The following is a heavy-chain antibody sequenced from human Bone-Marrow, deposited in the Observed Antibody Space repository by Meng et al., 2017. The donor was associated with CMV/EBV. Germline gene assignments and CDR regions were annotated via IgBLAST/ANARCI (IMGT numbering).Heavy chain of an antibody. CDR1: GFTFSDYY. CDR2: ISSSGSTI. V-gene: IGHV3-11*04. Sequence: GGSLRLSCAASGFTFSDYYMSWIRQAPGKGLEWVSYISSSGSTIYYADSVKGRFTISRDNAKNSLYLQMNSLRAEDTAVYYCARDLEYCGGDCYLDYYYGMDVWGQGTTVTVSS. D-gene: IGHD2-21*01. J-gene: IGHJ6*02. CDR3: ARDLEYCGGDCYLDYYYGMDV.